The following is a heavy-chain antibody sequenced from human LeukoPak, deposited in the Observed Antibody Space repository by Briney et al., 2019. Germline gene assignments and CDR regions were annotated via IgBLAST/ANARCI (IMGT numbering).Heavy chain of an antibody. Sequence: GGSLRLSCAASGFTFSSYWMSWVRQAPGKGLEWVSDINGSGGSTYYTDSVKGRFTISRDNSKNTLYLQMNSLRAEDTAIYYCAKKYTTGLDPWGQGTLVTVSS. V-gene: IGHV3-23*01. D-gene: IGHD4-17*01. CDR3: AKKYTTGLDP. J-gene: IGHJ5*02. CDR1: GFTFSSYW. CDR2: INGSGGST.